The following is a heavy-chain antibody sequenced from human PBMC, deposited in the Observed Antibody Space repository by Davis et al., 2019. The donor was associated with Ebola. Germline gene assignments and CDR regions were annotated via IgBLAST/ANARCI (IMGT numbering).Heavy chain of an antibody. Sequence: GESLKISCAASGFTFSYYAMTWVRQAPGKGLEWVSGISGGVVRTSYADSVKGRFTISRDDSKNTLYLQMNSLKAEDTAIYYCARDGEPGTSGWPRGYFDYWGQGTLITVSS. J-gene: IGHJ4*02. V-gene: IGHV3-23*01. CDR2: ISGGVVRT. CDR1: GFTFSYYA. CDR3: ARDGEPGTSGWPRGYFDY. D-gene: IGHD6-19*01.